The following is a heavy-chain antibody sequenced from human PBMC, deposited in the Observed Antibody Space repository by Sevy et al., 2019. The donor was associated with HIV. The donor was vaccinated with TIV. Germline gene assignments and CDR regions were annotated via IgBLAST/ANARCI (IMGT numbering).Heavy chain of an antibody. J-gene: IGHJ4*02. Sequence: GGSLRLSCAVSGFTFNTNAMSWVRQAPGKGLEWVSFISRSGTTTYYADSVKGRFTITRDNSKNTLSLQMNSLRAEDTAIYYCAKRGSAYYEVDHWGQGILVTVSS. CDR2: ISRSGTTT. CDR3: AKRGSAYYEVDH. V-gene: IGHV3-23*01. D-gene: IGHD3-22*01. CDR1: GFTFNTNA.